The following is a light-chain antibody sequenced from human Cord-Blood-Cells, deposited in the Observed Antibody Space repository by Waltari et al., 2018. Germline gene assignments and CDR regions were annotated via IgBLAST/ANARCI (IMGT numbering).Light chain of an antibody. V-gene: IGLV1-47*01. Sequence: QSVLTQPPSASGTPGQRVTISCSGSSPNIGSNYVYWYQQLPGTAPKLLIYRNNRRPSGVPGRFSGSKSVTSASLAISGLRSEDEADYSCAAWDDSLSGYVFGTGTKVTVL. CDR1: SPNIGSNY. J-gene: IGLJ1*01. CDR3: AAWDDSLSGYV. CDR2: RNN.